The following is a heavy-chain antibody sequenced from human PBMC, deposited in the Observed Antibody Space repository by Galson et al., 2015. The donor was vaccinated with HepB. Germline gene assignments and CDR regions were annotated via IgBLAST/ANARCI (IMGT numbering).Heavy chain of an antibody. CDR2: INDGSGNT. Sequence: SVKVSCKAAGYAFNNHAMHWVRQAPGLGLEWMGWINDGSGNTRYSEKFQGRVTITVDTSANTVYMELSSLRSEDTAVYYCARDRPPPVISGALDIWGQGNPGHRLL. V-gene: IGHV1-3*01. CDR1: GYAFNNHA. J-gene: IGHJ4*01. D-gene: IGHD3-10*01. CDR3: ARDRPPPVISGALDI.